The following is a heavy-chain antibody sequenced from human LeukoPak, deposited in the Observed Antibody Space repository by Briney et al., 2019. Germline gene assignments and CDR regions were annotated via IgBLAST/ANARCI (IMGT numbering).Heavy chain of an antibody. J-gene: IGHJ6*03. Sequence: GGSLRLSCAASGFTFSSYVMNWVRQAPGKGLEWVSAISGSGGSTFYADSVKGRFTISRDNAKNSLFPQMNSLRAEDTAVYYCARDLLGYNYYYMDVWGKGTTVTVSS. CDR2: ISGSGGST. D-gene: IGHD3-16*02. CDR3: ARDLLGYNYYYMDV. V-gene: IGHV3-23*01. CDR1: GFTFSSYV.